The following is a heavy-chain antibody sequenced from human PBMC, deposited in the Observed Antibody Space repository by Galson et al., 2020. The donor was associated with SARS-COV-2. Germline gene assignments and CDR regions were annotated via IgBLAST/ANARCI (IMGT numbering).Heavy chain of an antibody. V-gene: IGHV1-2*02. CDR3: AKGRWNSGHDRFDY. Sequence: ASEKVSCKASGYTFSDSYMHWVRQVPGQRPEWMGWIIPKSGDTQLAQKFEGRVTMTRDTSTSTAYMELSGLTSDDTAVYYCAKGRWNSGHDRFDYWGQGTLVTVSS. D-gene: IGHD5-12*01. CDR2: IIPKSGDT. J-gene: IGHJ4*02. CDR1: GYTFSDSY.